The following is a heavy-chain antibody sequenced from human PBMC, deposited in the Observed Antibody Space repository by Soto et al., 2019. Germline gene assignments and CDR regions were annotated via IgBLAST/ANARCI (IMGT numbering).Heavy chain of an antibody. D-gene: IGHD2-15*01. V-gene: IGHV3-23*01. Sequence: EVQLLESGGGLVQPGGSLRLSCAASGFTFSSYAMSWVRQAPGKGLAWVSAISGSGGSTYSADPVKGRFTISRDNSKNTLYLQMNSLRDEDTAVYYCAKTLQDIVVVVAAISYYMDVWGKGTTVTVSS. J-gene: IGHJ6*03. CDR3: AKTLQDIVVVVAAISYYMDV. CDR1: GFTFSSYA. CDR2: ISGSGGST.